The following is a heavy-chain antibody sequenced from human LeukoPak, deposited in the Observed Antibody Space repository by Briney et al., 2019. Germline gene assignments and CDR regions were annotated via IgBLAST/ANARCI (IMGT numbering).Heavy chain of an antibody. Sequence: GGSLRLSCAASGFTVSDNYMTWVRQAPGKGLEWVSGIYSGGSTYYADSVKGRFTVSRHNSNNTLYLQVNGLRAEDTAVYYCARGGYSSSWYFDYWGQGTLVTVSS. J-gene: IGHJ4*02. CDR3: ARGGYSSSWYFDY. CDR2: IYSGGST. D-gene: IGHD6-13*01. V-gene: IGHV3-53*04. CDR1: GFTVSDNY.